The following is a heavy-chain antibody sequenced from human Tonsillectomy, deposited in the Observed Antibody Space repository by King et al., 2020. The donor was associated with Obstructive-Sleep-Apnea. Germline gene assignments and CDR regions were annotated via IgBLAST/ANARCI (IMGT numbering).Heavy chain of an antibody. J-gene: IGHJ6*02. CDR2: IYYSGST. CDR3: ARANSYDILTGYYSPMDV. CDR1: GGSISSGGYY. D-gene: IGHD3-9*01. Sequence: QLQESGPGLVKPSQTLSLTCTVSGGSISSGGYYWSWIRQHPGKGLEWIGYIYYSGSTNYNQSLKSRVTISVDTSKNQFSLKLSSLTAADTAVYYCARANSYDILTGYYSPMDVWGQGTTVTVSS. V-gene: IGHV4-31*03.